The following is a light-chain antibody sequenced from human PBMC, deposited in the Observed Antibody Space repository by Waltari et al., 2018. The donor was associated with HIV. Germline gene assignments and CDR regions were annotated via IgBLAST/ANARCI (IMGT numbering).Light chain of an antibody. CDR2: QDS. Sequence: SYELTQPPSVSVSPGQTASITRSGDKLGEKYACWYQQKPGQSPVLVIYQDSKRPSGIPERFSGSNSGNTATLTISGTQAMDEADYYCQAWDSSLVVFGGGTKLTVL. J-gene: IGLJ2*01. V-gene: IGLV3-1*01. CDR1: KLGEKY. CDR3: QAWDSSLVV.